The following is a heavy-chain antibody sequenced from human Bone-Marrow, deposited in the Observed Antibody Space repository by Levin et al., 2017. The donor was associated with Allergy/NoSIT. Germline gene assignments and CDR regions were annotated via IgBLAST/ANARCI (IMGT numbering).Heavy chain of an antibody. Sequence: GESLKISCVASGFKFSSYGMHWVRQAPGKGLEWVAVTVYDGSKTYYADSVKGRFAISRDNSKNTLYLQMNSLRAEDTAVYYCARDAGYCGGDCFSGLEYYFDFWGQGTLVTVSS. V-gene: IGHV3-33*05. D-gene: IGHD2-21*02. J-gene: IGHJ4*02. CDR3: ARDAGYCGGDCFSGLEYYFDF. CDR2: TVYDGSKT. CDR1: GFKFSSYG.